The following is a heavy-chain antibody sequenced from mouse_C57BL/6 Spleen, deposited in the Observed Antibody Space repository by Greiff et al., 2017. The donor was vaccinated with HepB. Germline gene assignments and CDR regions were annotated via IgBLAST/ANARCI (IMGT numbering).Heavy chain of an antibody. J-gene: IGHJ4*01. Sequence: QVQLKESGPELVKPGASVKISCKASGYTFTDYYINWVKQRPGQGLEWIGWIYPGSGNTKYNEKFKGKATLTVDTSSSTAYMQLSSLTSEDSAVYFCARGWNYSKRFYAMDYWGQGTSVTVSS. CDR2: IYPGSGNT. V-gene: IGHV1-84*01. CDR1: GYTFTDYY. D-gene: IGHD2-5*01. CDR3: ARGWNYSKRFYAMDY.